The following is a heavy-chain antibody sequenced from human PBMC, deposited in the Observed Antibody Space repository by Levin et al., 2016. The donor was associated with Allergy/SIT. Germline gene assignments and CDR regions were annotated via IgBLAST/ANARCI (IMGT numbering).Heavy chain of an antibody. J-gene: IGHJ6*02. Sequence: WVRQAPGQGLEWMGGIIPIFGTANYAQKFQGRVTITADESTSTAYMELSSLRSEDTAVYYCARHSSWSIYYYYGMDVWGQGTTVTVSS. CDR2: IIPIFGTA. D-gene: IGHD6-13*01. V-gene: IGHV1-69*01. CDR3: ARHSSWSIYYYYGMDV.